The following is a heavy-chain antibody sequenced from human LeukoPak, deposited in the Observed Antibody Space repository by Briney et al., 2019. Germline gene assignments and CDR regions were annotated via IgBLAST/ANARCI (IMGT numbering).Heavy chain of an antibody. CDR3: ARGRWVTIFGVVHYYYYMDV. D-gene: IGHD3-3*01. Sequence: ASVKVSCKASGYTFTSYDINWVRQATGQGLEWMGWMNPNSGNTGYAQKFQGRVTITRNTSISTAYMELSSLRSEDTAVYYCARGRWVTIFGVVHYYYYMDVWGKGTTVTVSS. CDR1: GYTFTSYD. V-gene: IGHV1-8*03. J-gene: IGHJ6*03. CDR2: MNPNSGNT.